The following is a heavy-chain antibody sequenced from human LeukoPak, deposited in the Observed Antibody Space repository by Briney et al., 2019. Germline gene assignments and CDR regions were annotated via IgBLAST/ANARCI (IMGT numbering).Heavy chain of an antibody. CDR2: ISGSGGST. CDR1: GFTFSSYA. V-gene: IGHV3-23*01. J-gene: IGHJ4*02. Sequence: QTGGSLRLSCAASGFTFSSYAMSWVRQAPGKGLEWVSAISGSGGSTYYADSVKGRFTISRDNSKNTLYLQMNSLRAEDTAVYYCAKEESYRLERFYLIDYWGQGTLVTVSS. D-gene: IGHD1-1*01. CDR3: AKEESYRLERFYLIDY.